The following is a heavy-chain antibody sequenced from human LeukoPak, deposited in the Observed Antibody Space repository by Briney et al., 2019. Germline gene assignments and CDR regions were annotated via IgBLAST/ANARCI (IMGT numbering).Heavy chain of an antibody. CDR1: GFTFSSYG. CDR2: ISYDGSNK. J-gene: IGHJ6*03. V-gene: IGHV3-30*03. Sequence: PGGSLRLSCAASGFTFSSYGMHWVRQAPGKGLEWVAVISYDGSNKYYADSVKGRFTISRDNSKNTLYLQMNSLRAEDTAVYYCARRGDYMDVWGKGTTVTVSS. CDR3: ARRGDYMDV.